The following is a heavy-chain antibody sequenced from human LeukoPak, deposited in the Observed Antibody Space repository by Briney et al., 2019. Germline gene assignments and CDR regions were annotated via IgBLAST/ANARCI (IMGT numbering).Heavy chain of an antibody. CDR1: GGSISSGGYS. CDR3: ARDRGPPKANWFDP. V-gene: IGHV4-30-4*07. Sequence: PSETLSLTCAVSGGSISSGGYSWSWIRQPPGKGLEWIGYIYYSGSTYYNPSLKSRVTISVDTSKNQFSLKLSSVTAADTAVYYCARDRGPPKANWFDPWGQGTLVTVSS. CDR2: IYYSGST. D-gene: IGHD3-10*01. J-gene: IGHJ5*02.